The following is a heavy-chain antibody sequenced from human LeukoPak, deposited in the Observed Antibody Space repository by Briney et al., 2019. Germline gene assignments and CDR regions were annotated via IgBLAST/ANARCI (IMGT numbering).Heavy chain of an antibody. J-gene: IGHJ4*02. Sequence: GGSLRLSCAAAGFTVSSNYMNWVRQAPGKGGEWVSVSYSGGDTFYADSVKGRFTISGDNFKNNLYLQMNSLRAEDTAVYYCVRDRGAYYYATGYWGQGTLVTVSS. V-gene: IGHV3-66*01. CDR3: VRDRGAYYYATGY. CDR1: GFTVSSNY. CDR2: SYSGGDT. D-gene: IGHD3-10*01.